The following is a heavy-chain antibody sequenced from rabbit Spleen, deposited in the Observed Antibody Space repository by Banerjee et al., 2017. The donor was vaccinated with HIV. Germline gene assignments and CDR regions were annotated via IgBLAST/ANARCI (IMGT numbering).Heavy chain of an antibody. D-gene: IGHD2-1*01. CDR2: IDPVFGST. Sequence: QEQLEESGGGLVKPGGTLTLTCKASGIDFSTYYFLCWVRQAPGKGLEWIGYIDPVFGSTYYASWVNGRFTISSHNAQNTLYLQLNSLTAADTATYFCVRDRANIGGDYGPYYFDLWGPGTLVTVS. J-gene: IGHJ4*01. CDR3: VRDRANIGGDYGPYYFDL. CDR1: GIDFSTYYF. V-gene: IGHV1S43*01.